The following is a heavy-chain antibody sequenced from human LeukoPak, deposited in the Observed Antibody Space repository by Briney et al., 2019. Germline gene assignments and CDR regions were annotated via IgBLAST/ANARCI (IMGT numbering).Heavy chain of an antibody. CDR3: ARCRGLLDPFDY. D-gene: IGHD3-10*01. CDR2: IRGSGDTR. CDR1: GFTFSTYA. J-gene: IGHJ4*02. V-gene: IGHV3-23*01. Sequence: GESLRVSCAASGFTFSTYAMSWVRQAPGKGLEWVSSIRGSGDTRYDADSVKGRFTISRDNSKNTVYLQMNSLRAEDTAIYYCARCRGLLDPFDYWGQGTLVTVSS.